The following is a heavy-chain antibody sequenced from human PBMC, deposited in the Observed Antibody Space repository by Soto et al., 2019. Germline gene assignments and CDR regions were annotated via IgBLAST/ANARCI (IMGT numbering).Heavy chain of an antibody. CDR3: ARPLGVAAAAPLAY. CDR1: GGSISSGGYS. Sequence: SETLSLTCAVSGGSISSGGYSWTWIRQPPGKGLEWVGHTYHTGTAYYSPSLKSRVTISVDTSKNQFSLKLSSVTAADTAVYYCARPLGVAAAAPLAYGGQETLVPVSP. J-gene: IGHJ4*02. V-gene: IGHV4-30-2*01. D-gene: IGHD6-13*01. CDR2: TYHTGTA.